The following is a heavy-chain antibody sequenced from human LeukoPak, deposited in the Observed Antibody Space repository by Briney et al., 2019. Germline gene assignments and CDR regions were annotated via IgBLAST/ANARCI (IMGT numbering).Heavy chain of an antibody. CDR2: INPSGGST. CDR1: GYTFTSYY. CDR3: ARDSSPDTAMELGLQDY. J-gene: IGHJ4*02. V-gene: IGHV1-46*01. D-gene: IGHD5-18*01. Sequence: ASVKVSCKASGYTFTSYYMHWVRPAPGQGLEWMGIINPSGGSTSYAQKFQGRVTMTRDTSTSTVYMELSSLRSEDTAVYYCARDSSPDTAMELGLQDYWGQGTLVTVSS.